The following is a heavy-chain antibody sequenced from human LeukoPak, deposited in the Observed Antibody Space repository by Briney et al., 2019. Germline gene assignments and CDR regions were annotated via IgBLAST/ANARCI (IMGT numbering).Heavy chain of an antibody. J-gene: IGHJ4*02. D-gene: IGHD1-26*01. V-gene: IGHV1-2*02. CDR3: ARGGTSSSGRSVGPTHVY. CDR2: INPNSGGT. Sequence: ASVKVSCKASGSTFTGYYIHWARQAPGQGLEWMGWINPNSGGTNYGQKFQGRVTMTRETSITTVYTELSRLRSDDTAVYYCARGGTSSSGRSVGPTHVYWGQGTLVTVSS. CDR1: GSTFTGYY.